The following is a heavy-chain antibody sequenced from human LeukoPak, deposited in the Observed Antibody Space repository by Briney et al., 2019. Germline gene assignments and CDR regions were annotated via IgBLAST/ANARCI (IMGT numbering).Heavy chain of an antibody. Sequence: SVKVSCKAPGGTFSSYAISWVRQAPGQGLEWMGGIIPIFGTANYAQKFQGRVTITADESTSTAYMELSSLRSEDTAVYYCARSSGGSGTFDYWGQGTLVTVSS. CDR1: GGTFSSYA. J-gene: IGHJ4*02. CDR2: IIPIFGTA. V-gene: IGHV1-69*13. CDR3: ARSSGGSGTFDY. D-gene: IGHD3-10*01.